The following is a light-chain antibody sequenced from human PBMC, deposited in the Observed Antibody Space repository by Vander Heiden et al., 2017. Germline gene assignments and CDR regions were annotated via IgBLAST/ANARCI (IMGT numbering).Light chain of an antibody. CDR1: SSNIGNNY. J-gene: IGLJ3*02. Sequence: QSVLTQPPPVSAAPGQQVTISCSGSSSNIGNNYVSWYQQLPGTAPKLLIYDNNKRPSGIPDRFSGSKSGTSATLGITGLQTGDEADYYCGTWDSSLSAGVFGGGTKLTVL. CDR3: GTWDSSLSAGV. CDR2: DNN. V-gene: IGLV1-51*01.